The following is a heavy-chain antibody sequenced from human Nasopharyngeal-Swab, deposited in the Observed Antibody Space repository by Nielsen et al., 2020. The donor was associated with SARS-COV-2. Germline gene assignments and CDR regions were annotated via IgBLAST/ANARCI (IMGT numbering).Heavy chain of an antibody. CDR3: ASFSSRWPNFDY. D-gene: IGHD6-13*01. V-gene: IGHV3-21*01. Sequence: VHQAAGKGLEWVSSISSSSSYIYYADSVKGRFTISRDNAKNSLYLQMNSLRAEDTAVYYCASFSSRWPNFDYWGQGTLVTVSS. J-gene: IGHJ4*02. CDR2: ISSSSSYI.